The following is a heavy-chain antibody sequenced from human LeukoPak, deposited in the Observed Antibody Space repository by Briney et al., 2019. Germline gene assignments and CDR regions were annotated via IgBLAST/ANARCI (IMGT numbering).Heavy chain of an antibody. V-gene: IGHV4-31*03. CDR1: GGSISSGGYY. CDR2: IYYSGST. CDR3: ARDYHDSSGYHLLGY. Sequence: PSQTLSLTCTVSGGSISSGGYYWSWIRQHPGKGLEWIGYIYYSGSTYYNPSLKSRVTISVDTSKNQFSLKLSSVTAADTAVYYCARDYHDSSGYHLLGYWGQGTLVTVSS. J-gene: IGHJ4*02. D-gene: IGHD3-22*01.